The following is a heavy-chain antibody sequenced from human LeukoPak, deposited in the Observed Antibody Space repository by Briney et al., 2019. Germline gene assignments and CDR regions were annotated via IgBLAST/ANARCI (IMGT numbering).Heavy chain of an antibody. V-gene: IGHV4-30-2*01. CDR2: IFYSGRT. J-gene: IGHJ5*02. CDR3: VRGGTVIVDSLAP. D-gene: IGHD1-7*01. Sequence: PSETLSLTCAVSGGSISSGGYSWSWIRQPPGKGLEWIGYIFYSGRTYYNPSLKSRVTISGDRSKNQFSLKLSSVTAADTAVYYIVRGGTVIVDSLAPWGQGLLVTVSS. CDR1: GGSISSGGYS.